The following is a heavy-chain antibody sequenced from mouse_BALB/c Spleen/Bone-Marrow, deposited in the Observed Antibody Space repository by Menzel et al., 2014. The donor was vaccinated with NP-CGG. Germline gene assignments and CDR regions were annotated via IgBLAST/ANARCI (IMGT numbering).Heavy chain of an antibody. CDR2: IYPGSGNT. Sequence: VQLQQSGAELVRPGTSVKIPCKASGYAFTNYWLGWVKQRPGHGLEWIGDIYPGSGNTYYNEKFKGKFTLTADKSSSTAYMQLSSLTSEDSAVYFCARRRSLDYWGQGTTLTVSS. J-gene: IGHJ2*01. CDR1: GYAFTNYW. CDR3: ARRRSLDY. V-gene: IGHV1-63*01.